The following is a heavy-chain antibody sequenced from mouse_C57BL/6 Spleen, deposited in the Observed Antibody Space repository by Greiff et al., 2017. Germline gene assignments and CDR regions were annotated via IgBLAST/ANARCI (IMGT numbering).Heavy chain of an antibody. D-gene: IGHD1-1*01. CDR2: IDPENGDT. J-gene: IGHJ3*01. Sequence: EVKLQQSGAELVRPGASVKLSCTASGFNIKDDYMHWVKQRPEQGLEWIGWIDPENGDTEYASKFQGKATITADTSSNTAYLQLSSLTSEDTAVYYCTTPYGSSLFAYWGQGTLVTVSA. V-gene: IGHV14-4*01. CDR1: GFNIKDDY. CDR3: TTPYGSSLFAY.